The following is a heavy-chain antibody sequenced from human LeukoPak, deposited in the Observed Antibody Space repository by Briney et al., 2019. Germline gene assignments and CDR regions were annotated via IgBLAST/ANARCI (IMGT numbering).Heavy chain of an antibody. CDR3: ARGPYYYDSSGYYQTYYFDY. J-gene: IGHJ4*02. Sequence: PSETLSLTCTVSGGSISSSSYYWGWIRQPPGKGLEWIGSIYYSGSTYYNPSLKSRVTISVDTSKNQFSLKLSSVTAADTAVYYCARGPYYYDSSGYYQTYYFDYWGQGTLVTVSS. CDR2: IYYSGST. D-gene: IGHD3-22*01. V-gene: IGHV4-39*01. CDR1: GGSISSSSYY.